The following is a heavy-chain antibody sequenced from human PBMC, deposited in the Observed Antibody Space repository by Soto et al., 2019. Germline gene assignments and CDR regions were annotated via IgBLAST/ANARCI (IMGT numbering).Heavy chain of an antibody. CDR2: IYHTGST. V-gene: IGHV4-4*02. CDR3: ATLPPRIVVVVLPIPS. J-gene: IGHJ4*02. Sequence: QVQLQQSGPRLARPSGTLSLTCVVSGGSISSTNWWTWVRQTPGKGLEWIGEIYHTGSTKYNPSLKNRVTISLDKSNNQVSLNLKSVTAADTAVYYCATLPPRIVVVVLPIPSWGQGTQVTVSS. D-gene: IGHD2-15*01. CDR1: GGSISSTNW.